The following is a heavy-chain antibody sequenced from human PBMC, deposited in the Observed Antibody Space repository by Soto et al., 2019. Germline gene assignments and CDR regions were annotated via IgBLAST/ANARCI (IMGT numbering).Heavy chain of an antibody. CDR3: ARGYCSSTSCRPPVYYYYGMDV. D-gene: IGHD2-2*01. CDR1: GGSISTYY. V-gene: IGHV4-59*01. CDR2: IYYSGST. J-gene: IGHJ6*02. Sequence: SETLSLTCTVSGGSISTYYWSWIRQPPGKGLEWIGYIYYSGSTNYNPSLKSRVTISVDASKNQFSLKLSSVTAADTAVYYCARGYCSSTSCRPPVYYYYGMDVWGQGTTVT.